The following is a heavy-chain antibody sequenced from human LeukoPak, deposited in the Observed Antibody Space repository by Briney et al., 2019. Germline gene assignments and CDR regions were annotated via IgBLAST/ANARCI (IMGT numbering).Heavy chain of an antibody. CDR2: ISTSSSYI. D-gene: IGHD3-3*01. CDR1: GLTFKIYS. Sequence: PGEPLRLSCSASGLTFKIYSMIYLRHATGKGLEWCACISTSSSYIYYADSVQGRFTISRENARNSLYLQMNRLRAEDTAVYYCESDFWSGTGHYFDNWGQGTQVTVSS. V-gene: IGHV3-21*01. J-gene: IGHJ4*02. CDR3: ESDFWSGTGHYFDN.